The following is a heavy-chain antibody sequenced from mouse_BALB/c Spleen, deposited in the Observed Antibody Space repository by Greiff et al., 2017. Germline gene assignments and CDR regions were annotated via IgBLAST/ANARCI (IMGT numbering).Heavy chain of an antibody. CDR1: GYAFTNYL. CDR3: ARGVYRSYAMDY. J-gene: IGHJ4*01. CDR2: INPGSGGT. D-gene: IGHD2-14*01. Sequence: VKLQESGAELVRPGTSVKVSCKASGYAFTNYLIEWVKQRPGQGLEWIGVINPGSGGTNYNEKFKGKATLTADKSSSTAYMQLSSLTSDDSAVYFCARGVYRSYAMDYWGQGTSVTVSS. V-gene: IGHV1-54*01.